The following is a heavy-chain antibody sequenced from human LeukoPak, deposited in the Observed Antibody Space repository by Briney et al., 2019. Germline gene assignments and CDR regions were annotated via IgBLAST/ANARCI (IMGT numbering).Heavy chain of an antibody. CDR1: GFTFSSYE. CDR2: ISSSSSYI. J-gene: IGHJ4*02. V-gene: IGHV3-21*01. D-gene: IGHD3-16*01. CDR3: ATLRRPFDY. Sequence: GGSLRLSCAASGFTFSSYEMNWVRQAPGKGLEWVSSISSSSSYIYYADSVKGRFTISRDNAKNSLYLQMNSLRAEDTAVYYCATLRRPFDYWGQGTLVTVSS.